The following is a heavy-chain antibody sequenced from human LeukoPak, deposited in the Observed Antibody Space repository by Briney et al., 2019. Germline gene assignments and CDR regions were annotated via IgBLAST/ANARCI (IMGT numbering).Heavy chain of an antibody. CDR1: GYTFSSYW. J-gene: IGHJ4*02. Sequence: GESLKISCKGSGYTFSSYWIAWVRQMPGKGLEFMGIIYPGDSDTRYSPSFQGQVTISADKSISTAYLQWSSLKASDTAMFYCARLTNIAVASAPFDYWGQGTLVTVSS. CDR2: IYPGDSDT. D-gene: IGHD6-19*01. CDR3: ARLTNIAVASAPFDY. V-gene: IGHV5-51*01.